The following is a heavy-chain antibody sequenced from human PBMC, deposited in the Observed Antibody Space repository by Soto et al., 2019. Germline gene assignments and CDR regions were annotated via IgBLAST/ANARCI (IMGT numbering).Heavy chain of an antibody. V-gene: IGHV4-61*01. CDR3: ARDRGGWFDP. D-gene: IGHD3-16*01. CDR2: IYYSGST. J-gene: IGHJ5*02. CDR1: GGSVSSGSYY. Sequence: SETLSLTCTVSGGSVSSGSYYWSWIRQPPGKGLEWIGYIYYSGSTNYNPFLKSRVTVSVDTSKNQFSLKLSSVTAADTAVYYCARDRGGWFDPWGQGTLVTVSS.